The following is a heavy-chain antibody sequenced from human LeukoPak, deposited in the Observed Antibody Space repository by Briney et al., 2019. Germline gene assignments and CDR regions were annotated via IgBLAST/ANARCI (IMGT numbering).Heavy chain of an antibody. V-gene: IGHV1-2*02. J-gene: IGHJ5*02. CDR2: INPNSGGT. CDR1: GYTFTSYG. Sequence: ASVKVSCKASGYTFTSYGISWVRQAPGQGLEWMGWINPNSGGTNYAQKFQGRVTMTRDTSISTAYMELSRLRSDDTAVYYCARDWGYCSGGSCCSEIPKYNWFDPWGQGTLVTVSS. D-gene: IGHD2-15*01. CDR3: ARDWGYCSGGSCCSEIPKYNWFDP.